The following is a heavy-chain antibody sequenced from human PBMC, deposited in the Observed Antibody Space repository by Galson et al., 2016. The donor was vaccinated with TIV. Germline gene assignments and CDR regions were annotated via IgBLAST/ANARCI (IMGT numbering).Heavy chain of an antibody. D-gene: IGHD2-15*01. CDR3: ARRREWVDCSGGRCYYYYGLDV. Sequence: QSGAEVKKPGESLKISCKGSGYSFTTYWIGWVRQMPGKGLEWMGIINPGDSDARYGPSFQGQVTISADKSISTAYLQWSSLKASDTAMYYCARRREWVDCSGGRCYYYYGLDVWGQGTSVTVSS. J-gene: IGHJ6*02. V-gene: IGHV5-51*01. CDR1: GYSFTTYW. CDR2: INPGDSDA.